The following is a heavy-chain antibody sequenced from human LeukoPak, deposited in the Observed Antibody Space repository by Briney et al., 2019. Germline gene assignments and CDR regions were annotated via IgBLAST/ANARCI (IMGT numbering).Heavy chain of an antibody. V-gene: IGHV3-23*01. CDR1: GFSFSNYA. D-gene: IGHD3-10*01. CDR3: AKDKANTHYYGSGSYPSPNYFDY. CDR2: ISGSGDAT. J-gene: IGHJ4*02. Sequence: PGGSLRLSCAASGFSFSNYAMTWVRQAPGKGLQWVSGISGSGDATYYADPVKGRFTISRDNSKNTLYLQMNSLRAEDTAVYYCAKDKANTHYYGSGSYPSPNYFDYWGQGALVTVSS.